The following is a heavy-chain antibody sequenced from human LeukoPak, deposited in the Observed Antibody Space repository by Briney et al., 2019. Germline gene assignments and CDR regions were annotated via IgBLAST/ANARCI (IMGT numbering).Heavy chain of an antibody. V-gene: IGHV3-23*01. Sequence: GGSLRLSCATSQFNFNKFGMTWVRQAPGKGLEWVSYISGNGGSTQYADSVQGRFAISRDKAKNTLYLQMNSLRAEDTAVYFCANDTNCYYIGTFDIWGQGTMATVSS. CDR3: ANDTNCYYIGTFDI. D-gene: IGHD3-22*01. J-gene: IGHJ3*02. CDR2: ISGNGGST. CDR1: QFNFNKFG.